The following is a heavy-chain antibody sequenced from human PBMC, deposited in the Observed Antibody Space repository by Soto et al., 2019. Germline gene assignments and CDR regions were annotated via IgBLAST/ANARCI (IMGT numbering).Heavy chain of an antibody. D-gene: IGHD2-21*01. J-gene: IGHJ6*02. CDR1: GFTFSSYA. Sequence: PASGFTFSSYAMHWVRQAPGQGLAYVSVITSNGGNTDYASSVKGRFTISRDNSKNTLYLQIGSLRAEDMAVYYCARRIPSGYGMDVWGQGTTVTVSS. V-gene: IGHV3-64*01. CDR2: ITSNGGNT. CDR3: ARRIPSGYGMDV.